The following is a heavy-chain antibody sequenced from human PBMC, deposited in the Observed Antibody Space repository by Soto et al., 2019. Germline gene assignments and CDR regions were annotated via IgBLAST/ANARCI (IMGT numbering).Heavy chain of an antibody. CDR1: GGSISSSSYY. CDR2: IYYSGST. Sequence: PSETLSLTCTVSGGSISSSSYYWGWIRQPPGKGLEWIGSIYYSGSTYYNPSLKSRVTISVDTSKNQFSLKLSSVTAADTAVYYCARVLWLRDRLRYFPHWGQRTLVTVSS. J-gene: IGHJ1*01. CDR3: ARVLWLRDRLRYFPH. D-gene: IGHD3-10*01. V-gene: IGHV4-39*07.